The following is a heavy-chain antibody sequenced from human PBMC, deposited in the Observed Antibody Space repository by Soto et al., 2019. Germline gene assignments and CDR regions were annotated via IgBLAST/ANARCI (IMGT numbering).Heavy chain of an antibody. CDR1: GGTFSSYA. J-gene: IGHJ6*04. D-gene: IGHD3-16*01. CDR2: IIPIFGTA. Sequence: QVQLVQSGAEVKKPGSSVKVSCKASGGTFSSYAISWVRQAPAQGLEWMGGIIPIFGTANYAQRFQGRVTISSDESTSTAEMELHSLRSEDTAVDDCARDRRGIITFGGVISSMRCYGMDVWGEGTTVTVSS. CDR3: ARDRRGIITFGGVISSMRCYGMDV. V-gene: IGHV1-69*01.